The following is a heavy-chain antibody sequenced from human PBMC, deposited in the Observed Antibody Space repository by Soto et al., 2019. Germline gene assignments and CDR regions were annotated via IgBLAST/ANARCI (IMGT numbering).Heavy chain of an antibody. J-gene: IGHJ5*01. CDR2: VSYDGSKK. Sequence: QVQLVESGGGVVQPGTSLRLTCADSGFTFSRNGMHWVRQAPGKGLEWVALVSYDGSKKYYVDSVKGRFTISRDNSENTLYLQMNNLRAEDTAVYYCARWVGGSMSDNSGKYDSWGQGTLVTVSS. CDR3: ARWVGGSMSDNSGKYDS. D-gene: IGHD3-22*01. CDR1: GFTFSRNG. V-gene: IGHV3-30*03.